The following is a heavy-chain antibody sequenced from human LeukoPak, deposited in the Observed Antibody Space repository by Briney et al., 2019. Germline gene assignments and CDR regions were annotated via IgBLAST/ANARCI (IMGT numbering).Heavy chain of an antibody. V-gene: IGHV4-34*01. J-gene: IGHJ4*02. CDR1: GGSFSGYY. Sequence: SETLSLTCAVYGGSFSGYYWSWIRQPPGKGLEWIGEINHSGSTNYNPSLKSRVTISVDTSKNQFSLKLSSVTAADTAVYYCARGRLGYSVDYFDYWGQGTLVTVSS. CDR3: ARGRLGYSVDYFDY. D-gene: IGHD3-22*01. CDR2: INHSGST.